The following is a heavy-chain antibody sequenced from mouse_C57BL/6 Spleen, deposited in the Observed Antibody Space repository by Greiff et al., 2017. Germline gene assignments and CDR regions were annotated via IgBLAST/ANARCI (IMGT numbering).Heavy chain of an antibody. J-gene: IGHJ3*01. V-gene: IGHV3-6*01. CDR3: ATWSSSFAY. CDR1: GYSITSGYY. Sequence: EVKLMESGPGLVKPSQSLSLTCSVTGYSITSGYYWNWIRQFPGNKLEWMGYISYDGSNNYNPSLKNRISITRDTSKNQFFLKLNSVTTEDTATYYCATWSSSFAYWGQGTLVTVSA. D-gene: IGHD1-1*01. CDR2: ISYDGSN.